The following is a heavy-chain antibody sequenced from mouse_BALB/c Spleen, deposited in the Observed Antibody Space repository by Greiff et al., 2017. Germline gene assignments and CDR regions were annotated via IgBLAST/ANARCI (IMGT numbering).Heavy chain of an antibody. J-gene: IGHJ4*01. CDR1: GFTFSSYA. CDR3: ACETMDY. Sequence: EVHLVESGGGLVKPGGSLKLSCAASGFTFSSYAMSWVRQSPEKRLEWVAEISSGGSYTYYPDTVTGRYTISRDNAKNTLYLEMSSLRSEDTAMYYCACETMDYWGQGTSVTVSS. CDR2: ISSGGSYT. V-gene: IGHV5-9-4*01.